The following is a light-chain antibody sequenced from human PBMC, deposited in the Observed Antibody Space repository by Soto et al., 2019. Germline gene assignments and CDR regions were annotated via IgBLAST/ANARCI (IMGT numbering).Light chain of an antibody. CDR2: GAS. Sequence: EIVLTQSPGTLSLSPGDRATLSCRASQSVSSSYLAWYQQRPGQAPRLLIYGASNRATGIPDRFSGSGSGIDFTLTISRLEPEDFAVYYCQQSGSSSGWTFGQGTKVEIK. V-gene: IGKV3-20*01. CDR3: QQSGSSSGWT. J-gene: IGKJ1*01. CDR1: QSVSSSY.